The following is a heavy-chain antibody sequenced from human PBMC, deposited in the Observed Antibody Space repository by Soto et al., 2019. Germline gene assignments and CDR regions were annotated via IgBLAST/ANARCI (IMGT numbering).Heavy chain of an antibody. CDR1: GGTFSSYA. J-gene: IGHJ5*02. CDR3: ARGGDIVVVVAAPRADWFDP. CDR2: IIPIFGTA. V-gene: IGHV1-69*12. D-gene: IGHD2-15*01. Sequence: QVQLVQSGAEVKKPGSSVKVSCKASGGTFSSYAISWVRQAPGQGLEWMGGIIPIFGTANYAQKFQGRVTITADESTSTAYMELSSLRSEDTAVYYCARGGDIVVVVAAPRADWFDPWGQGTLVTVSS.